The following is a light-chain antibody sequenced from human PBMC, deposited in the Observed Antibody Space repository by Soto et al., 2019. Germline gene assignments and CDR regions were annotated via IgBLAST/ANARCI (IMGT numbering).Light chain of an antibody. J-gene: IGKJ4*01. CDR2: DAS. Sequence: EIVLTQSPGTLSLSPGERATLSCRTSQSVSSTYLAWYQQKPGQAPRLLIYDASRRATGIPDRFSGSASGTDFTLTISRLEPEDFAVYYCQQYGSSLLLTFGGGTKVEIK. CDR1: QSVSSTY. CDR3: QQYGSSLLLT. V-gene: IGKV3-20*01.